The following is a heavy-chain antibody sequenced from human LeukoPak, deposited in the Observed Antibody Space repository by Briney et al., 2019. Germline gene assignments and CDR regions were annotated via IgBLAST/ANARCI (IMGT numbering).Heavy chain of an antibody. D-gene: IGHD2-21*02. CDR3: ARQGYLVTAFFDY. J-gene: IGHJ4*02. V-gene: IGHV4-59*08. Sequence: SETLSLTCTVSGGSISSYYWSWIRQPPGKGLEWIGYIYYSGSTNYNPSLKSRVTISVDTSKNQFSLKLSSVTAADTAVYYCARQGYLVTAFFDYWSQGTLVTVSS. CDR2: IYYSGST. CDR1: GGSISSYY.